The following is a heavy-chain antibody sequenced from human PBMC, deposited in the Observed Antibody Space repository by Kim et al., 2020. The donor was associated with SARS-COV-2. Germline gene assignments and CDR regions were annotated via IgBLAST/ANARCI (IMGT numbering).Heavy chain of an antibody. Sequence: ASVKVSCKVSGYTLTELSMHWVRKAPGKGLEGRGGFDPEEGEAIYAQKFQGRVTMTEDTSTDTAYMELSSLRSEDTAVYYCATGWDGSGTFDYWGQGTLVTVSS. J-gene: IGHJ4*02. CDR1: GYTLTELS. CDR3: ATGWDGSGTFDY. CDR2: FDPEEGEA. V-gene: IGHV1-24*01. D-gene: IGHD3-10*01.